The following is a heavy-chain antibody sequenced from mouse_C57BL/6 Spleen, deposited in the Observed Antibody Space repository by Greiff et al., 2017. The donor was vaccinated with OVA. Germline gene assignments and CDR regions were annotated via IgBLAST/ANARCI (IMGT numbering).Heavy chain of an antibody. Sequence: ESGPGLVKPSQSLSLTCSVTGYSITSGYYWNWIRQFPGNKLEWMGYISYDGSNNYNPSLKNRISITRDTSKNQFFLKLNSVTTEDTATYYCARIARTYYFDYWGQGTTLTVSS. V-gene: IGHV3-6*01. CDR1: GYSITSGYY. CDR2: ISYDGSN. CDR3: ARIARTYYFDY. J-gene: IGHJ2*01.